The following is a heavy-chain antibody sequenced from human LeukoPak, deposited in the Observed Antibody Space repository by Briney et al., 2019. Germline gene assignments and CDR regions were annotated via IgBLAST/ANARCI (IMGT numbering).Heavy chain of an antibody. V-gene: IGHV3-30-3*01. CDR1: GFTFSSYA. Sequence: GGSLRLSCAASGFTFSSYAMHWARQAPGKGLEWVAVISYDGSNKYYADSVKGRFTISRDNSKKTLYLQMNSLRAEDRALYYCARDFSLAVAAINWFDPWGQGTLVTVSS. CDR3: ARDFSLAVAAINWFDP. D-gene: IGHD6-19*01. CDR2: ISYDGSNK. J-gene: IGHJ5*02.